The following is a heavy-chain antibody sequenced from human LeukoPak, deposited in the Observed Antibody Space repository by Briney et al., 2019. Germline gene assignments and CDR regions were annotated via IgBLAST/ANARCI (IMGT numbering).Heavy chain of an antibody. Sequence: SETLSLTCAVYGGSLSGNYWNWIRQSPGKGLEWTGDINHSGSANYNPSLKSRVTISGDTSKNQFSLKLSSVTAADTAFYYCARGGFYDSSGYPNPLDYWGQGTLVTVSS. CDR1: GGSLSGNY. J-gene: IGHJ4*02. V-gene: IGHV4-34*01. CDR3: ARGGFYDSSGYPNPLDY. D-gene: IGHD3-22*01. CDR2: INHSGSA.